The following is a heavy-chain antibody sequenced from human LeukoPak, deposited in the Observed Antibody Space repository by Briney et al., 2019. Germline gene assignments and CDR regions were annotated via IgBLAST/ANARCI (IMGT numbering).Heavy chain of an antibody. J-gene: IGHJ6*02. Sequence: GGSLRLSCAASGFTFSSYAMSWVRQAPGKGLEWVSAISGSGGSTYYADSVKGRFTISRDNPKNTLYLQMNSLRAEDTAVYYCAKGYDSSGYYTNYYYYYGMDVWGQGTTVTVSS. D-gene: IGHD3-22*01. V-gene: IGHV3-23*01. CDR3: AKGYDSSGYYTNYYYYYGMDV. CDR2: ISGSGGST. CDR1: GFTFSSYA.